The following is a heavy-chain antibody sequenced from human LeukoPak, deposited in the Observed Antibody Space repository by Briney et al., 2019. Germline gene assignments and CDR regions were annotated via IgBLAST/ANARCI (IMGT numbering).Heavy chain of an antibody. Sequence: GGSLRLSCTASGFTFSSFSMNWVRQAPGKGLEWVSCISTKGGYIYYADSIKGRFTISRDNAENSVYLQMNSLRLEDTAVYFCARDRIGRLHSAFDVWGQGTTVTVSS. CDR2: ISTKGGYI. D-gene: IGHD1-1*01. V-gene: IGHV3-21*06. J-gene: IGHJ3*01. CDR1: GFTFSSFS. CDR3: ARDRIGRLHSAFDV.